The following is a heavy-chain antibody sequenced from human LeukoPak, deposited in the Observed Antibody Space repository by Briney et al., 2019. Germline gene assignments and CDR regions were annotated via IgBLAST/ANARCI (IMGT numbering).Heavy chain of an antibody. CDR3: ARGTNRDFDY. CDR2: ISSSGSTI. Sequence: GGSLRLSCAASGFTFSSYEMNWVRQAPGKGLEWVSYISSSGSTIYYADSVKGRFTISRDNAKNSLYLQMNSLRAEDTAVYYCARGTNRDFDYWGQGTLVTVSS. V-gene: IGHV3-48*03. CDR1: GFTFSSYE. D-gene: IGHD1-14*01. J-gene: IGHJ4*02.